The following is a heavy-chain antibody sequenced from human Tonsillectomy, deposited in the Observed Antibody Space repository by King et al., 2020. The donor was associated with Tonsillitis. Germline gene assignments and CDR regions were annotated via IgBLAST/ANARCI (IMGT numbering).Heavy chain of an antibody. D-gene: IGHD3-9*01. CDR1: GFTFTSYW. CDR2: INPDGSVK. V-gene: IGHV3-7*04. Sequence: VQLVESGGGLVQPGGSLRLSCAASGFTFTSYWMMWVRQAPGKGLEWVANINPDGSVKYYVDSVKGRFTISRDNAKNSVYLQMNSLRAEDTAVYYCARGAGFLTDYWGQGTLVTVSS. J-gene: IGHJ4*02. CDR3: ARGAGFLTDY.